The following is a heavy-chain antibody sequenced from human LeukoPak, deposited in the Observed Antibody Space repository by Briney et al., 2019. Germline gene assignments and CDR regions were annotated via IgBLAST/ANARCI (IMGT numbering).Heavy chain of an antibody. Sequence: ASVKVPCKASGYTFTGYYMQWVRQAPGQGLEWMGRINSNSGGTNYAQKFQGRVTMTRDTSISTAYMELSRLRSDDTAVYYCARRSFTAGRMSGDAFDIWGQGTMVTVSS. V-gene: IGHV1-2*06. CDR2: INSNSGGT. D-gene: IGHD1-26*01. CDR1: GYTFTGYY. J-gene: IGHJ3*02. CDR3: ARRSFTAGRMSGDAFDI.